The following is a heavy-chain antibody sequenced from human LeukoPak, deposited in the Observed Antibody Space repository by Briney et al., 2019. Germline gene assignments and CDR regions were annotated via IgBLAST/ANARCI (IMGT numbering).Heavy chain of an antibody. J-gene: IGHJ4*02. CDR1: GYTFTGYY. CDR3: AREYYDSSGYFTSVDY. D-gene: IGHD3-22*01. Sequence: ASVKVSCKASGYTFTGYYMHWVRQAPGQGLEWMGWINPNSGGTNYAQKFQGRVTMTRDTSISTAYMELSRLRSDDTAVYYCAREYYDSSGYFTSVDYWGRGTLVTVSS. V-gene: IGHV1-2*02. CDR2: INPNSGGT.